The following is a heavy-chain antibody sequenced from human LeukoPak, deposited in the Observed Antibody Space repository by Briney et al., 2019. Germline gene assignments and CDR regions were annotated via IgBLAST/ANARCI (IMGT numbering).Heavy chain of an antibody. D-gene: IGHD6-13*01. CDR2: ISPDGSTK. J-gene: IGHJ4*02. V-gene: IGHV3-7*03. Sequence: PGGSLRLSCAASGFTFSRSWMSWVRQPPGKGLEWVANISPDGSTKFHMDSVKGRFTISRDHAKDSLYLEMSRLRDDDTAMYYCATGASGSWDFGGQGTLVTVSS. CDR1: GFTFSRSW. CDR3: ATGASGSWDF.